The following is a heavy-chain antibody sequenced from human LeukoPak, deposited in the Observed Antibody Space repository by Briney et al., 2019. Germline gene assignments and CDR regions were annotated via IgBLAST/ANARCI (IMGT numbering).Heavy chain of an antibody. CDR2: ISSDATTT. D-gene: IGHD4-11*01. V-gene: IGHV3-30-3*01. CDR3: ARETNDYGNYDHFAY. J-gene: IGHJ4*02. Sequence: GGSLRLSCTASGFTFSNYAMHWVRQAPGKGLEWVAVISSDATTTYYADSVKGRFTLSRDNSKNTLYLQMDSPTTEDTAVYYCARETNDYGNYDHFAYWGQGTLVSVSS. CDR1: GFTFSNYA.